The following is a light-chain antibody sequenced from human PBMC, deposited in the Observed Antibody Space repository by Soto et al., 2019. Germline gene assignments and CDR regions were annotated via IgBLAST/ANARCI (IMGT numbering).Light chain of an antibody. CDR3: QEYGKCRFT. CDR2: GAS. CDR1: QSITNSY. V-gene: IGKV3-20*01. Sequence: EVVLTQSPGTLSSSPGERATLSCRASQSITNSYLAWYQQKPGQAPRLLVYGASSRATGIPDRFSGSGCRTDFTLTTSRLEPEDCAVYYCQEYGKCRFTFSPGTKVDIK. J-gene: IGKJ3*01.